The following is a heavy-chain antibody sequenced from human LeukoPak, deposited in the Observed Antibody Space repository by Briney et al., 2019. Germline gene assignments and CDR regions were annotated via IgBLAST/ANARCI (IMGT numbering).Heavy chain of an antibody. CDR2: IKQDGSEK. CDR1: GFTFSSYW. V-gene: IGHV3-7*01. D-gene: IGHD3-3*01. CDR3: ARGTKDFWNNWFDP. Sequence: GGSLRLSCAASGFTFSSYWMSWVRQAPGKGPEWVANIKQDGSEKYYVDSVKGRFTISRDNAKNSLYLQMNSLRAEDTAVYYCARGTKDFWNNWFDPWGQGTLVTVSS. J-gene: IGHJ5*02.